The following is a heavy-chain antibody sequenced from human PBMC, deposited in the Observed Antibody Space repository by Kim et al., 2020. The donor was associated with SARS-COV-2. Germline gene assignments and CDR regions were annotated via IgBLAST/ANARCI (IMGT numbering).Heavy chain of an antibody. Sequence: SETLSLTCTVSGGSISSSSYYWGWIRQPPGKGLEWIGSIYYSGSTYYNPSLKSRVTISVDTSKNQFSLKLSSVTAADTAVYYCATGADHYYGSGSDAFDIWGQGTMVTVSS. D-gene: IGHD3-10*01. CDR2: IYYSGST. CDR3: ATGADHYYGSGSDAFDI. J-gene: IGHJ3*02. V-gene: IGHV4-39*01. CDR1: GGSISSSSYY.